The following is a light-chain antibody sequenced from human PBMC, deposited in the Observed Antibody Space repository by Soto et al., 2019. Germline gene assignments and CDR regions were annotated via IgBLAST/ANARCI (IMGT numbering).Light chain of an antibody. J-gene: IGKJ1*01. CDR1: QSVSSY. CDR3: QQRSTTWT. CDR2: DAS. Sequence: EIVLTQSPATLSLSRGERATLSCRASQSVSSYLAWYQQKPGQAPRLLIYDASNRATGIPARFSGSGSGTDFTLTISSLEPVDFAVYYCQQRSTTWTFGQGTKVEIK. V-gene: IGKV3-11*01.